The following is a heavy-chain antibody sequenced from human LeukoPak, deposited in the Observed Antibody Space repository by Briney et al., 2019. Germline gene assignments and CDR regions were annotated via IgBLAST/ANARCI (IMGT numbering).Heavy chain of an antibody. D-gene: IGHD2-15*01. CDR2: IKQDGSEK. CDR3: GRVSESLVNGGVSWSFDN. V-gene: IGHV3-7*03. CDR1: GFTFSSYW. Sequence: GGSLRLSCAASGFTFSSYWMSWVRQAPGKGLEWVANIKQDGSEKYYVDSVKGRFTISRDNAKNSLYLQMNSLRAEDTAVYYCGRVSESLVNGGVSWSFDNWGQGTLVTDSS. J-gene: IGHJ4*02.